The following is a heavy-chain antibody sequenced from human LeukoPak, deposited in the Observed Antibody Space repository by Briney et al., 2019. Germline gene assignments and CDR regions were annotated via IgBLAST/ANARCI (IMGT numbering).Heavy chain of an antibody. CDR2: ISGSGGST. Sequence: GSLRLSCAASGFTFSGYAMSWVRQAPGKGLEWVSAISGSGGSTYYADSVKGRFTISRDNSKNTLYLQMNSLRAEDTAVYYCAKSEDGSSLYFDYWGQGTLVTVSS. CDR3: AKSEDGSSLYFDY. CDR1: GFTFSGYA. J-gene: IGHJ4*02. D-gene: IGHD6-6*01. V-gene: IGHV3-23*01.